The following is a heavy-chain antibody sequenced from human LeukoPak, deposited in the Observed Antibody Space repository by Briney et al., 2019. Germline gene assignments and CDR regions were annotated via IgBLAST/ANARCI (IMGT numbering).Heavy chain of an antibody. CDR3: ARVVRDYGGNSVAFDI. CDR2: IYHSGST. D-gene: IGHD4-23*01. J-gene: IGHJ3*02. V-gene: IGHV4-30-2*01. Sequence: KTSQTLSLTCTVSGGSISSGGYYWSWIRQPPGKGLEWIGYIYHSGSTYYNPSLKSRVTISVDRSKNQFSLKLSSVTAADTAVYYCARVVRDYGGNSVAFDIWGQGTMVTVSS. CDR1: GGSISSGGYY.